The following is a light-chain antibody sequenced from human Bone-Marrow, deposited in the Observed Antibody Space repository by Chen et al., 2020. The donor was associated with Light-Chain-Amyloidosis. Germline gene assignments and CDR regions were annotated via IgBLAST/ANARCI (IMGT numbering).Light chain of an antibody. V-gene: IGLV3-21*02. J-gene: IGLJ3*02. CDR2: DAS. CDR1: NIGSTS. Sequence: SYVLTQPSSVSVAPGQTATIACGGNNIGSTSVHWYQQTPGQAPLLVVYDASDRSSGIPERLSGSNAGNTATLTISRVEAGDEADYYCQVWSRSSDRPVFGGGTKLTVL. CDR3: QVWSRSSDRPV.